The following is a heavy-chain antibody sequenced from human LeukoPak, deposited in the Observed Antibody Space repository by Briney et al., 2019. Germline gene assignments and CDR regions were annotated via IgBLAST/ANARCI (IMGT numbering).Heavy chain of an antibody. J-gene: IGHJ4*02. CDR2: ISGSGGST. CDR1: GFTFSSYA. D-gene: IGHD5-18*01. Sequence: GGSLRLSCAASGFTFSSYAMSWVRQAPGKGLGWASAISGSGGSTYYADSVKGRFTISRDNSKNTLYLQMNSLRAEDTAVYYCAKEWGYSYGLYFDYWGQGTLVTVSS. CDR3: AKEWGYSYGLYFDY. V-gene: IGHV3-23*01.